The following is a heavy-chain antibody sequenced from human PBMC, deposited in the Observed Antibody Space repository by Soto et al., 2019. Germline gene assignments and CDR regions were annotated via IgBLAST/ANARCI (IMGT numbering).Heavy chain of an antibody. CDR2: ISAYNGNT. J-gene: IGHJ4*02. CDR3: ARAAAHPSRPAYFDY. Sequence: QVQLVQSGAEVKKPGASVKVSCKASGYTFTSYGISWVRQAPGQGLQWMGWISAYNGNTNYDQKLQGRVTMTTDTSTSTAYMELRSLRCDDTAVYYCARAAAHPSRPAYFDYWGQGTLVTVSS. V-gene: IGHV1-18*01. D-gene: IGHD6-13*01. CDR1: GYTFTSYG.